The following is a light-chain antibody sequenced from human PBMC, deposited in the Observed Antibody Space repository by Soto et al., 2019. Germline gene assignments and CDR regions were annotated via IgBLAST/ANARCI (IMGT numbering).Light chain of an antibody. CDR2: AAS. CDR1: HSVSTW. CDR3: QQSNSFPRT. J-gene: IGKJ4*01. V-gene: IGKV1-12*01. Sequence: IQMTQSPSFVSASVGDRFTITCRSSHSVSTWLACYQQKPGDSPKLLIYAASTLQSGVPSRFSGSGSGTDFTLTIRSLQPEDFATYYCQQSNSFPRTFGGGTKVDI.